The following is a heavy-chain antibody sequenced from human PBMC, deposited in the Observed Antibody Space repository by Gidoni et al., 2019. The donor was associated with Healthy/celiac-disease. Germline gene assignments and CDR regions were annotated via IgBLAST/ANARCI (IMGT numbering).Heavy chain of an antibody. D-gene: IGHD1-20*01. Sequence: QMQLQQWGAGLLKPSETLSLTCAVYGGSFVGYYWSWIRQPPGKGLEWIGEINHSGSTNYNPSLKSRVTISVDTSKNQFSLKLSSVTAADTAVYYCARGFITGIRRNYYYMDVWGKGTTVTVSS. CDR2: INHSGST. CDR3: ARGFITGIRRNYYYMDV. J-gene: IGHJ6*03. V-gene: IGHV4-34*01. CDR1: GGSFVGYY.